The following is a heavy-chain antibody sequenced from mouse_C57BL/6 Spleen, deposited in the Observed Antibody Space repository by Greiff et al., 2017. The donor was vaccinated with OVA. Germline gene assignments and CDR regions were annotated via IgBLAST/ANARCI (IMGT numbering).Heavy chain of an antibody. CDR2: ISSGSSTI. J-gene: IGHJ4*01. V-gene: IGHV5-17*01. Sequence: DVHLVESGGGLVKPGGSLKLSCAASGFTFSDYGMPWVRQAPEKGLEWVAYISSGSSTIYYADTVKGRFTISRDNAKNTLFLQMTSLRSEDTAMYYCAREERGAMDYWGQGTSVTVSS. CDR1: GFTFSDYG. CDR3: AREERGAMDY.